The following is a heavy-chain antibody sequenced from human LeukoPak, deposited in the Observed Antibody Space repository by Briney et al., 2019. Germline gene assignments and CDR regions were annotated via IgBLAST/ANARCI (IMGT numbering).Heavy chain of an antibody. V-gene: IGHV1-69*05. CDR3: ARDPRTKYCSGGSCYSFYFDY. J-gene: IGHJ4*02. CDR1: GGTFSSYA. Sequence: GSSVKVSCKASGGTFSSYAISWVRQAPGQGLEWMGGIIPIFGTANYAQKFQGRVTITTDESTSTAYMELSSLRSEDTAVHYCARDPRTKYCSGGSCYSFYFDYWGQGTLVTVSS. D-gene: IGHD2-15*01. CDR2: IIPIFGTA.